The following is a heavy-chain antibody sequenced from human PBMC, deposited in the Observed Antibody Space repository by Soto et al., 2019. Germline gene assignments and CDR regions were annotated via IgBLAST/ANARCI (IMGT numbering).Heavy chain of an antibody. CDR2: IYYSGST. CDR3: ARSGGGCSGGSCYSFYLNWFDP. V-gene: IGHV4-39*01. CDR1: GGSISSSSYY. D-gene: IGHD2-15*01. J-gene: IGHJ5*02. Sequence: SGTLSLTCTVSGGSISSSSYYWGWIRQPPGKGLEWIGSIYYSGSTYYNPSLKSRVTISVDTSKNQFSLKLSSVTAADTAVYYCARSGGGCSGGSCYSFYLNWFDPWGQGTLVTVSS.